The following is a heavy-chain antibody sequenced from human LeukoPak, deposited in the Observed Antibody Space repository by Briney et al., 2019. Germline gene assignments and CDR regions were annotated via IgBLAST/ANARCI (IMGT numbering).Heavy chain of an antibody. V-gene: IGHV3-21*01. CDR1: GFIFSSYS. CDR2: ISSSSSYI. Sequence: GGSLRLSCAASGFIFSSYSMNWVRQAPGKGLEWVSSISSSSSYIYYADSVKGRFTISRDNAKNSLYLQMNSLRAEDTAVYYCARRGTTVTRDRYYFDYWGQGTLVTVSS. D-gene: IGHD4-17*01. CDR3: ARRGTTVTRDRYYFDY. J-gene: IGHJ4*02.